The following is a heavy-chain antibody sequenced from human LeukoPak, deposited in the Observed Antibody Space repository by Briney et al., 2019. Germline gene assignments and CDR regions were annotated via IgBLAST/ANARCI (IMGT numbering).Heavy chain of an antibody. CDR2: IRHDAGVT. J-gene: IGHJ3*02. Sequence: GGSLRLSCAASGFTFSNYWMHWVRQAPGKGLVWVSRIRHDAGVTTYADSVKGRFTISRDNAKNTLYLQMNSLRAEDSAVYYCARGDYREAFDIWGQGTMVTVSS. D-gene: IGHD4-11*01. CDR1: GFTFSNYW. CDR3: ARGDYREAFDI. V-gene: IGHV3-74*01.